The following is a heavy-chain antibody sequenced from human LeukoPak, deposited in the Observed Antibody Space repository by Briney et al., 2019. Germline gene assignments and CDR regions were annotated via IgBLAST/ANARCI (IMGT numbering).Heavy chain of an antibody. D-gene: IGHD3-22*01. Sequence: GGSLRLSCAASGFTFSSYSMNWVRQAPGKGLEWVSSISSSSSNIYYADSVKGRFTISRDNAKNSLYLQMNSLRVEDTAVYYCAREVPYDTSVYYQPFDFWGQGTLVTVSS. CDR1: GFTFSSYS. CDR2: ISSSSSNI. V-gene: IGHV3-21*01. CDR3: AREVPYDTSVYYQPFDF. J-gene: IGHJ4*02.